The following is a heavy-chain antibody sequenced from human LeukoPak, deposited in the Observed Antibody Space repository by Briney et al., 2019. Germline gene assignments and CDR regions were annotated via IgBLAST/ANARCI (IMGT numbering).Heavy chain of an antibody. CDR1: GYTFTGYY. D-gene: IGHD1-1*01. Sequence: EASVKVSCKASGYTFTGYYMHWVRQAPGQGLEWMGWINPNSGGTNYPQKFQGRVTVTRDTSISTTYMELSRLTSDDTAVYYCARDASYNWNDRNFFYGMDVWGQGTTVTVSS. CDR3: ARDASYNWNDRNFFYGMDV. CDR2: INPNSGGT. V-gene: IGHV1-2*02. J-gene: IGHJ6*02.